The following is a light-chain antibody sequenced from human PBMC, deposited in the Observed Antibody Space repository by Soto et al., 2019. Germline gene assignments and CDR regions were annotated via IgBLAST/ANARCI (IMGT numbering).Light chain of an antibody. CDR3: QQYNGYSTWT. CDR1: QSISSW. J-gene: IGKJ1*01. CDR2: KAS. V-gene: IGKV1-5*03. Sequence: DIQMTQSPSTLSASVGYRVTITCRSSQSISSWLAWYQQKPGKAPKLLIYKASSLESGVPSRFSGSGYGTEFTLTISSLQPDDFATYYCQQYNGYSTWTFGQGTKVDIK.